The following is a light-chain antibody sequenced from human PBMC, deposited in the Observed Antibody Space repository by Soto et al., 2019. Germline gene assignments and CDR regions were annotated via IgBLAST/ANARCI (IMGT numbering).Light chain of an antibody. CDR2: DAS. J-gene: IGKJ1*01. V-gene: IGKV1-5*01. CDR3: QQYETFSGT. Sequence: DIHMTQSPSTLSASLGDTVTVTFRASQGVSGWLAWYQQKPGEAPKLLIYDASALPRGVPSRFSGSGSGTKFTLTIASLQPDDFATYYCQQYETFSGTFGPGTKVDIK. CDR1: QGVSGW.